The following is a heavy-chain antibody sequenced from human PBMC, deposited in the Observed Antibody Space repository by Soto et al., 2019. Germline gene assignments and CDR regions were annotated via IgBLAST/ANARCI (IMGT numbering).Heavy chain of an antibody. J-gene: IGHJ6*02. V-gene: IGHV3-74*01. CDR3: GRGLRYLYGVDV. D-gene: IGHD3-16*02. CDR1: EFTFSNYW. CDR2: INGDGSTT. Sequence: EVQLVESGGGLVQPGGSLRLSCAASEFTFSNYWMHWVRQPPGKGLVWVSRINGDGSTTNYADSVKGRLTISRDNAKNTVYLQINSLRAVDTAVYYCGRGLRYLYGVDVWGQGTTVTVSS.